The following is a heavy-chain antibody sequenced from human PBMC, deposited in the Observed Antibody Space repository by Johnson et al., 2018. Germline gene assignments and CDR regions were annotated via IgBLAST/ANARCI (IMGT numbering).Heavy chain of an antibody. CDR2: ISAAGGST. D-gene: IGHD2-15*01. Sequence: EVQLVESGGGLVQPGGSLRLSCTASGFTFSSYAMSWVRQAPGKGLEWVSTISAAGGSTYYGDSVKGRFTIARDNSKNTLNLQMNSLREEDTAVYYCAKVATPQKAVLAEYFQLWGQGTLVTVSS. CDR1: GFTFSSYA. CDR3: AKVATPQKAVLAEYFQL. V-gene: IGHV3-23*04. J-gene: IGHJ1*01.